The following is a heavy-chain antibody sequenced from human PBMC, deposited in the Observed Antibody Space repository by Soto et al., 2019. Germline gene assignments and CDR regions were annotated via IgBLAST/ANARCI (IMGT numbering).Heavy chain of an antibody. CDR1: GFTFSVYT. CDR2: ISSSSSYI. J-gene: IGHJ4*02. CDR3: ARGLPNYDSSGYYHGY. Sequence: EVHLVESGGGLVKPGGSLRLSCAASGFTFSVYTMNWVRQAPGKGLEWVSSISSSSSYIFYADSVKGRFTISRDNAKNSLYLQMNSLRAEDTAVYYCARGLPNYDSSGYYHGYWGQGTLVTVSS. D-gene: IGHD3-22*01. V-gene: IGHV3-21*01.